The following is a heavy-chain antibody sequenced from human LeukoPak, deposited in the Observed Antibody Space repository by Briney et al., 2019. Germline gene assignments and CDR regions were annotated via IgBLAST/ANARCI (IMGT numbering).Heavy chain of an antibody. CDR3: ARDPRIKDHSSGYDDY. CDR1: GGTFSSYT. D-gene: IGHD3-22*01. J-gene: IGHJ4*02. Sequence: SVKVSCKASGGTFSSYTISWVRQAPGQGLEWMGRIIPILCIANYAQKFQGRVTITADKSTSTAYMALSSLRSEDTDVYYCARDPRIKDHSSGYDDYWGQGTLVTVSS. CDR2: IIPILCIA. V-gene: IGHV1-69*04.